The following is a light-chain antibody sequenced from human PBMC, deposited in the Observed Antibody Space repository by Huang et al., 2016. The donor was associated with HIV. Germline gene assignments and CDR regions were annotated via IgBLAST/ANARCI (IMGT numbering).Light chain of an antibody. V-gene: IGKV1-9*01. CDR1: QGNSSY. Sequence: QLTQSPSSLSAPVGDRVTISCRASQGNSSYLAWYQQKPGKAPKLLIDASSTLQIGVPSRCSGSGSGTDFTLTITSLQPEDFATYYCQQLNGYPLTFGGGTKVEIK. CDR2: ASS. J-gene: IGKJ4*01. CDR3: QQLNGYPLT.